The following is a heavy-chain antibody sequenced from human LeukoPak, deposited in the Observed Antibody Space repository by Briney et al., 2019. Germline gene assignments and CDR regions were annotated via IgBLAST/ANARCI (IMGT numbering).Heavy chain of an antibody. Sequence: GGSLRLSCAASGFTFSSYAMSWVRQAPGKGLEWVSAISGSGGSTYYADSVKGRFTISRDNSKNTLYLQMNSLRAEDTAVYYYAKMEATMIVVVIASFDYWGQGTLVTVSS. CDR3: AKMEATMIVVVIASFDY. CDR2: ISGSGGST. J-gene: IGHJ4*02. D-gene: IGHD3-22*01. V-gene: IGHV3-23*01. CDR1: GFTFSSYA.